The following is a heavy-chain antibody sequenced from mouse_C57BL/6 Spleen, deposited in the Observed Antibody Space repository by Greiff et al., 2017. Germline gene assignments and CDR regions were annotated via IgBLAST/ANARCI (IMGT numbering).Heavy chain of an antibody. Sequence: EVQLKESGGGLVKPGASLKLSCAASGFTFSDYGMHWVRQAPEKGLEWVAYISSGSSTINYADKVKGRFTISRDNAKNTLFLQITSLRSEDTAMYYCARDYDYDLAWYAYWGQGTLVTVSA. J-gene: IGHJ3*01. D-gene: IGHD2-4*01. CDR3: ARDYDYDLAWYAY. V-gene: IGHV5-17*01. CDR2: ISSGSSTI. CDR1: GFTFSDYG.